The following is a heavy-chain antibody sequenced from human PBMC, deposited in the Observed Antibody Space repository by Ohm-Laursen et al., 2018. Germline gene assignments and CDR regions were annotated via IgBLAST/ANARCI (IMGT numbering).Heavy chain of an antibody. V-gene: IGHV4-34*01. Sequence: SETLSLTCAVYGGSFSGYDWSWIRQPPGKGLEWIGEINHSGSTNYNPSLKSRVTISVDTSKNQFSLKLSSVTAADTAVYYCARTIAIQLWSPGRAFDIWGQGTMVTVSS. CDR2: INHSGST. J-gene: IGHJ3*02. CDR3: ARTIAIQLWSPGRAFDI. D-gene: IGHD5-18*01. CDR1: GGSFSGYD.